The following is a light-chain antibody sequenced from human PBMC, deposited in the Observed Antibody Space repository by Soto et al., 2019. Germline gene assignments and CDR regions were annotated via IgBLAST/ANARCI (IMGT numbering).Light chain of an antibody. V-gene: IGLV1-44*01. CDR2: SDN. CDR3: AAWDVSLVV. Sequence: QSVLTQPPSASGTPGQRVTIFCSGSSSNIGTNTVIWYQQLPGVAPKLLIYSDNQRPSGVPDRFSGSKSGTSASLAISGLQSEDEADYYCAAWDVSLVVFGGGTQLTVL. CDR1: SSNIGTNT. J-gene: IGLJ2*01.